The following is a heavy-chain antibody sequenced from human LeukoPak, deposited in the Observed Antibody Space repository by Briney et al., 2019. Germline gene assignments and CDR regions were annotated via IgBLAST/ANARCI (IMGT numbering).Heavy chain of an antibody. D-gene: IGHD5-18*01. V-gene: IGHV1-69*01. Sequence: SVKVSCKAYGGTFSSYAISWVRQAPGQGLEWMGGIIPIFGTANHAQKFQGRVTITADESTSTAYMELSSLRSEDTAVYYCARRDTAIPKTPSGYYYYYYGMDVWGQGTTVTVSS. CDR3: ARRDTAIPKTPSGYYYYYYGMDV. J-gene: IGHJ6*02. CDR1: GGTFSSYA. CDR2: IIPIFGTA.